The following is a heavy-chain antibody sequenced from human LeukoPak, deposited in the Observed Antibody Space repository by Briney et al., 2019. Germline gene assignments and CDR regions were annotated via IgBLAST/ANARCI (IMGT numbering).Heavy chain of an antibody. CDR3: AGGFSYSGYGVDAFDI. Sequence: ASVKVSCKASGYIFTRYAMNWVRQAPGQGLEWMGWINTNTGNPTYAQGFTGRFVFSLDTSVSTAYLQISSLKAEDTAVYYCAGGFSYSGYGVDAFDIWGQGTMVTVSS. V-gene: IGHV7-4-1*02. CDR1: GYIFTRYA. J-gene: IGHJ3*02. D-gene: IGHD5-12*01. CDR2: INTNTGNP.